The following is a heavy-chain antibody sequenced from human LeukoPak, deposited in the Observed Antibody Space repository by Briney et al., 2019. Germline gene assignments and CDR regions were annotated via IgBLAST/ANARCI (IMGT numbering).Heavy chain of an antibody. CDR1: GFKFDDYG. CDR3: AKDGGYSGYDSSD. D-gene: IGHD5-12*01. Sequence: GSLRLSCGVSGFKFDDYGMSWVRQAPGKGLEWVSAISGSGGSTYYADSVKGRFTISRDNSKNTLYLQMNSLRAEDTAVYYCAKDGGYSGYDSSDWGQGTLVTVSS. CDR2: ISGSGGST. J-gene: IGHJ4*02. V-gene: IGHV3-23*01.